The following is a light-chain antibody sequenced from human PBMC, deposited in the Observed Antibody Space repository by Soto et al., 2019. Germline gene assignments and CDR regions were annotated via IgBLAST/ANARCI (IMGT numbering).Light chain of an antibody. Sequence: EIVMTQSPATLSVSPGERATLSCRASQSVSSNLVSYQQKPGQAPRLLIYGASTRATGIPARFSGSGSGTEFTLTISSLQSEDFAVYYCQQYNNWPPKTFGQGTRLEIK. CDR1: QSVSSN. J-gene: IGKJ5*01. CDR2: GAS. V-gene: IGKV3-15*01. CDR3: QQYNNWPPKT.